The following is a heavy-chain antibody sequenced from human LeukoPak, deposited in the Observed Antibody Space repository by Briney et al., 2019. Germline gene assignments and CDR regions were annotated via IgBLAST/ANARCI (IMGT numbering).Heavy chain of an antibody. D-gene: IGHD4-17*01. CDR1: GFTFSSYG. J-gene: IGHJ2*01. CDR2: ISYDGSNK. CDR3: AKVAYGDSQFRRYFDL. V-gene: IGHV3-30*18. Sequence: GGSLRLSCAASGFTFSSYGMHWVRQAPGKGLEWVAVISYDGSNKYYADSVKGRFTISRDNSKNTLYLQMNSLRAEDTAVYYCAKVAYGDSQFRRYFDLWGRGTLVTVSS.